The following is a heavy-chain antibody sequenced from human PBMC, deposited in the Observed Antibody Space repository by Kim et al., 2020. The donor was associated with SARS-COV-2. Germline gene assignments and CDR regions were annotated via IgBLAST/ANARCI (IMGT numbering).Heavy chain of an antibody. CDR3: ARHGSSSTPFG. Sequence: KYYGDSMKVQFTINRDNAKNSLYRQMNSLSAEDTAIYYCARHGSSSTPFGWGQGTLVTVSS. V-gene: IGHV3-7*01. CDR2: K. J-gene: IGHJ4*02. D-gene: IGHD6-6*01.